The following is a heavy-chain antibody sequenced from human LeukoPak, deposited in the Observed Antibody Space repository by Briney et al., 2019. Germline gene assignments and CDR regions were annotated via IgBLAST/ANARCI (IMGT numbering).Heavy chain of an antibody. CDR1: GFTLDDYA. CDR2: ISWNSGSI. CDR3: AKSPHSSGWYWFDP. Sequence: GRSLRLSCAASGFTLDDYAMHWVRQAPGKGLEWVSGISWNSGSIGYADSVKGRFTISRDNAKNSLYLQMNSLRAEDTALYYCAKSPHSSGWYWFDPWGQGTLVTVSS. D-gene: IGHD6-19*01. V-gene: IGHV3-9*01. J-gene: IGHJ5*02.